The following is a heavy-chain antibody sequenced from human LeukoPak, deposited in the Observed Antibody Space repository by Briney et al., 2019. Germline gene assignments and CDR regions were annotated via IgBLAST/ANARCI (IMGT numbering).Heavy chain of an antibody. V-gene: IGHV4-34*01. J-gene: IGHJ5*02. Sequence: SEALSLTCAVSGGSFSGYYWSWVRQPPGRGLEWMGEINHSGSTNYNPSLKSRVTMSVDTSKNQFSLKLRSVTAADTAVYSCARAMGYYGSGSYNWFDPWGQGTLVTVSS. CDR2: INHSGST. CDR1: GGSFSGYY. CDR3: ARAMGYYGSGSYNWFDP. D-gene: IGHD3-10*01.